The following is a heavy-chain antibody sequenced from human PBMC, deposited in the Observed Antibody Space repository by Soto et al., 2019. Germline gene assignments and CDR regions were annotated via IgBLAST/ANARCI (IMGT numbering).Heavy chain of an antibody. Sequence: QVQLGQSVAEVKKPGSSVKGSCKASGGTFRRYTITWVRQAPGQGLEWLGGITPMFGTPNYAQKFRGRVTITADESTSTADMELSSLRSEDTAMYFCARDGTLYDRRAYYYLSCGQGTLVTVSS. CDR1: GGTFRRYT. CDR2: ITPMFGTP. J-gene: IGHJ5*02. V-gene: IGHV1-69*01. D-gene: IGHD3-22*01. CDR3: ARDGTLYDRRAYYYLS.